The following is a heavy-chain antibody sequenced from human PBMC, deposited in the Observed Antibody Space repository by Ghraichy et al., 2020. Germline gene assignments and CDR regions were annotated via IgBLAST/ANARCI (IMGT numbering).Heavy chain of an antibody. D-gene: IGHD2-2*02. Sequence: ASVKVSCKASGYTFTGYYMHWVRQAPGQGLEWMGWINPNSGGTNYAQKFQGRVTMTRDTSISTAYMELSRLRSDDTAVYYCARGRGYCSSTSCHRGWFDPWGQGTLVTVSS. CDR3: ARGRGYCSSTSCHRGWFDP. V-gene: IGHV1-2*02. CDR1: GYTFTGYY. J-gene: IGHJ5*02. CDR2: INPNSGGT.